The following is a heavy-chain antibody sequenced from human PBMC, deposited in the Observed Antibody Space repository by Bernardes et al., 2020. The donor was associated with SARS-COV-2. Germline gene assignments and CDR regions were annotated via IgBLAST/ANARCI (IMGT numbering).Heavy chain of an antibody. Sequence: GESLKISCKGSGYSFTSYWIGWVRQMPGKGLEWMGIIYPGDSDTRYSPSFQGQVTISADKSISTAYLQWSSLKASDTAMYYCARAPLRQYVVPAAIDGGVSWFDPWGQGTLVTVSS. CDR3: ARAPLRQYVVPAAIDGGVSWFDP. CDR2: IYPGDSDT. J-gene: IGHJ5*02. V-gene: IGHV5-51*01. CDR1: GYSFTSYW. D-gene: IGHD2-2*02.